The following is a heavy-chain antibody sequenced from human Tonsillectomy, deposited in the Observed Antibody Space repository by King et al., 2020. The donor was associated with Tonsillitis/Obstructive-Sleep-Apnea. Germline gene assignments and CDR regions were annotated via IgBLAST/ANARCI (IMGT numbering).Heavy chain of an antibody. CDR3: ATERSPMGVTGTSGFDI. Sequence: VQLVESGGGLVQPGGSLRLSCAVSGLTFSDYWVNWVRQAPGKGLEWVANIKQDGSDKYYVDSVKGRFTTSRDNAKNSLILQMNSLRAEDTAVYYCATERSPMGVTGTSGFDIWGQGTTVTVSS. V-gene: IGHV3-7*03. J-gene: IGHJ3*02. CDR2: IKQDGSDK. D-gene: IGHD1-20*01. CDR1: GLTFSDYW.